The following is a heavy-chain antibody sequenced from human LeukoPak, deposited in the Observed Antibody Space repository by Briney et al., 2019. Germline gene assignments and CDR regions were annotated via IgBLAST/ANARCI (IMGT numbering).Heavy chain of an antibody. V-gene: IGHV3-48*01. CDR1: GFTFSSYS. J-gene: IGHJ4*02. CDR2: ISSSSSTI. CDR3: AKDIVYYDSSGVFDY. Sequence: GGSLRLSCAASGFTFSSYSMNWVRQAPGKGLEWVSYISSSSSTIYYADSVKGRFTISRDNAKNSLYLQMNSLRAEDTALYYCAKDIVYYDSSGVFDYWGQGTLVTVSS. D-gene: IGHD3-22*01.